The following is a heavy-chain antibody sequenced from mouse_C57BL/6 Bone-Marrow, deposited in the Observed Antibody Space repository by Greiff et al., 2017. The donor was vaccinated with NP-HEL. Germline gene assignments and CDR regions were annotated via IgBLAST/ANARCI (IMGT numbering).Heavy chain of an antibody. CDR3: TLRSVVADYFDY. Sequence: DVKLQESGAELVRPGASVKLSCTASGFNIKDDYMHWVKQRPEQGLEWIGWIDPENGDTEYASKFQGKATITADTSSNTAYLQLSSLTSEDTAVYYCTLRSVVADYFDYWGQGTTLTVSS. CDR2: IDPENGDT. V-gene: IGHV14-4*01. D-gene: IGHD1-1*01. CDR1: GFNIKDDY. J-gene: IGHJ2*01.